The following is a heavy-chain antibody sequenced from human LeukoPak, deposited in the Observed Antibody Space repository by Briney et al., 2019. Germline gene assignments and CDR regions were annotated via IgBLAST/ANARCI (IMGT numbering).Heavy chain of an antibody. Sequence: ASVKVSCKASGYTFTSYGISWVRQAPGQGLEWMGWINPNSGGTNYAQKFQGRVTMTRDTSISTAYMELSRLRSDDTAVYYCARVYYDSSGYYYWGQGTLVTVSP. CDR2: INPNSGGT. J-gene: IGHJ4*02. V-gene: IGHV1-2*02. D-gene: IGHD3-22*01. CDR3: ARVYYDSSGYYY. CDR1: GYTFTSYG.